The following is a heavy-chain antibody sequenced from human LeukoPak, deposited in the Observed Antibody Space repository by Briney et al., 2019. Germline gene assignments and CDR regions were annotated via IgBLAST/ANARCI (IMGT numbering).Heavy chain of an antibody. D-gene: IGHD1-7*01. CDR2: IYPGDSDV. CDR3: ARQGPITGTTSPFDY. J-gene: IGHJ4*02. V-gene: IGHV5-51*01. Sequence: GESLKISCEGSEYSFRSYWIAGVRQMPGKGLELMGIIYPGDSDVRYSPSFHGQVTISADKSISTAYLQWSSLQASDTAMYYCARQGPITGTTSPFDYWGQGTLVTVSS. CDR1: EYSFRSYW.